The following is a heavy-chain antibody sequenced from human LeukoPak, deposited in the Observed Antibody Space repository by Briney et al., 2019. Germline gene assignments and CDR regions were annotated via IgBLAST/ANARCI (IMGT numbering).Heavy chain of an antibody. CDR1: GFTFSSYW. CDR3: ARDYTPFDY. V-gene: IGHV3-7*05. J-gene: IGHJ4*02. CDR2: IKQDGSEK. Sequence: PGGSLRLSCAASGFTFSSYWMNWVRQAPGKGLEWVANIKQDGSEKYYVDSVKGRFTISRDNAKNSLYLRMNTLRAEDTAVYYCARDYTPFDYWGQGTLVTVSS. D-gene: IGHD2-15*01.